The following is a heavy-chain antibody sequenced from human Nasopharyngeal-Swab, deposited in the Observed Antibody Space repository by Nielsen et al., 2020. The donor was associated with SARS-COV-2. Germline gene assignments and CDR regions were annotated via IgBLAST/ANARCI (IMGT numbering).Heavy chain of an antibody. D-gene: IGHD4-23*01. CDR2: ISSSGSTI. V-gene: IGHV3-11*04. CDR1: GFTFSDYY. CDR3: AHHYGGNTDHLDY. J-gene: IGHJ4*02. Sequence: GESLKISCAASGFTFSDYYMSWIRQAPGKGLEWVSYISSSGSTIYYADSVKGRFTISRDNAKNSLYLQMNSLRAEDTAVYYCAHHYGGNTDHLDYWGQGTLVTVSS.